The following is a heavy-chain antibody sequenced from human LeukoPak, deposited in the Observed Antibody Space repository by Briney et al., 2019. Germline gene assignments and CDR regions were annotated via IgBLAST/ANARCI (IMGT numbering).Heavy chain of an antibody. V-gene: IGHV1-2*02. D-gene: IGHD5-12*01. CDR2: INPNSGGT. J-gene: IGHJ6*03. Sequence: PVASVKVSCKASGYTFTGYYMHWVRQAPGQGLEWMGWINPNSGGTNYAQKFQGRVTMTRDTSISTAYMELSRLRSDDTAVYYCATGGTGATGYYYYYMDVWGKGTTVTVSS. CDR3: ATGGTGATGYYYYYMDV. CDR1: GYTFTGYY.